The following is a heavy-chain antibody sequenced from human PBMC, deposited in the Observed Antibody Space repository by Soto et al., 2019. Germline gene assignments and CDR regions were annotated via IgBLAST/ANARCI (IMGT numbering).Heavy chain of an antibody. Sequence: SVKVSCKASGGTFSSSAISWVRQAPGQGLEWMGGTIPIFGTANYAQKFQGRVTITADESTSTAYMELSSLRSEDTAVYYCAKPRWYGAFDIWGQGTMVTVSS. CDR1: GGTFSSSA. CDR3: AKPRWYGAFDI. J-gene: IGHJ3*02. V-gene: IGHV1-69*13. D-gene: IGHD6-13*01. CDR2: TIPIFGTA.